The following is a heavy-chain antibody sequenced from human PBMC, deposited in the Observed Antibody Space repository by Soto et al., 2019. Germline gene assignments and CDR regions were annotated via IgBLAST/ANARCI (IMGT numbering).Heavy chain of an antibody. CDR1: GYTFTGYY. CDR2: INPNSGGT. J-gene: IGHJ6*02. Sequence: GASVKVSCKASGYTFTGYYMHWVRQAPGQGLEWMGWINPNSGGTNYAQKFQGWVTMTRDTSISTAYMELSRLRSDDTAVYFCARGLAIYSGYDEPQKPSDYYYYYGMDVWGQGTTVTVSS. CDR3: ARGLAIYSGYDEPQKPSDYYYYYGMDV. D-gene: IGHD5-12*01. V-gene: IGHV1-2*04.